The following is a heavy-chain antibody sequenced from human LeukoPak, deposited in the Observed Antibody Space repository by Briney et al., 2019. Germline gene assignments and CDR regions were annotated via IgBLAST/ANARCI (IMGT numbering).Heavy chain of an antibody. V-gene: IGHV3-73*01. CDR3: TSNEWFGELLDAFDI. Sequence: GGSLKLSCAASGFTFSGSAMHWVRQASGKGLEWVGRIRSKANSYATAYAASVKGRFTISRGDSKNTAYLQMNSLKTEDTAVYYCTSNEWFGELLDAFDIWGQGTMVTVSS. CDR2: IRSKANSYAT. J-gene: IGHJ3*02. D-gene: IGHD3-10*01. CDR1: GFTFSGSA.